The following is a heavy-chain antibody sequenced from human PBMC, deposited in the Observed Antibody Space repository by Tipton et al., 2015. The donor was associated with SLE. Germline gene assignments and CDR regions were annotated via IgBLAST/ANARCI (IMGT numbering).Heavy chain of an antibody. D-gene: IGHD1-26*01. CDR3: ARTSGSHGNYYFDS. CDR2: TYDGGSA. J-gene: IGHJ4*02. CDR1: GGSISSHY. Sequence: TLSLTCTVSGGSISSHYWSWIRQPPGKGLEWIGYTYDGGSANYNPSLKSRVSLSIYTSKNQFSLRLSSVTAADTAVYYCARTSGSHGNYYFDSWGQGTLVTVSS. V-gene: IGHV4-59*11.